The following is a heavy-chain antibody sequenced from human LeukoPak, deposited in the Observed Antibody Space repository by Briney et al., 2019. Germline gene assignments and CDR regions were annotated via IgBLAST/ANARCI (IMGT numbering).Heavy chain of an antibody. D-gene: IGHD4-17*01. J-gene: IGHJ4*02. CDR2: ISYDGSNK. CDR1: GFSFSSYA. V-gene: IGHV3-30-3*01. Sequence: GGSLRLSCAASGFSFSSYAMHWVRQAPGKGLEWVAVISYDGSNKYYADSVKGRFTISRDNSKNTLYLQMNSLRAEDTAVYYCARDQDYGDRFDYWGQGTLVTVSS. CDR3: ARDQDYGDRFDY.